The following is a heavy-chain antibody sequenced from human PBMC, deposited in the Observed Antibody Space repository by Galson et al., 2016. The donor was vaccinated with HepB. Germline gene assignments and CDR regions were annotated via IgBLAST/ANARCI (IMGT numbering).Heavy chain of an antibody. CDR1: GFTFSIYG. Sequence: SLRLSCAASGFTFSIYGMNWVRQAPGKGLEWVSYISGDSSMIYYADSVKGRFTIPRDNARNSLYLQMNSLRDEDTAVYYCASSNGYLDHWGQGILVTVSS. D-gene: IGHD3-22*01. CDR2: ISGDSSMI. V-gene: IGHV3-48*02. CDR3: ASSNGYLDH. J-gene: IGHJ4*02.